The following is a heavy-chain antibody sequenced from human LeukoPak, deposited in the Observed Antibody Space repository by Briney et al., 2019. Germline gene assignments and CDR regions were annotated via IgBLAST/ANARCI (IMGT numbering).Heavy chain of an antibody. CDR1: VGSISGYH. V-gene: IGHV4-59*08. CDR3: ARLRCSGGSCYDDY. Sequence: PSETLSLTCTVSVGSISGYHWNWIRQPPATGLEWIGDIYYSGSTNYNPSLKSRVTISLDTSKNQFSLNLNSVTAADTAVYYCARLRCSGGSCYDDYWGQGTLVTVSS. D-gene: IGHD2-15*01. J-gene: IGHJ4*02. CDR2: IYYSGST.